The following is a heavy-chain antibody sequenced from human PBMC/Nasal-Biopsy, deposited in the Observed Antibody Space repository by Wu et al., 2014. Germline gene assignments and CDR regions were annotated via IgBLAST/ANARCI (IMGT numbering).Heavy chain of an antibody. Sequence: LRLSCAATGFAFSSSALTWVRQTPGKGLEWISAISGSGRHTYYRDFMTGRLFIFSRDNSRDILYLEIDDLRVEDTAVYYCAKLAPVPTGEDSDHIDHWGQGTLVTVSS. V-gene: IGHV3-23*01. D-gene: IGHD1-14*01. CDR2: ISGSGRHT. CDR3: AKLAPVPTGEDSDHIDH. J-gene: IGHJ4*02. CDR1: GFAFSSSA.